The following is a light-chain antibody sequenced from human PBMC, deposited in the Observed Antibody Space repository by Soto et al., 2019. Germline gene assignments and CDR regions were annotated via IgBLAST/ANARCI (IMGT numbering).Light chain of an antibody. CDR1: QSITTW. CDR3: QRYSSVGE. V-gene: IGKV1-5*01. Sequence: DIQMTQSPSTVSAYVGDSVTITCRASQSITTWLAWYQQRPGKAPKLLIYDASSLESGVPSRFSGSGSGTEFTLNISCMHPDDFATYYCQRYSSVGEFGQGTKG. CDR2: DAS. J-gene: IGKJ1*01.